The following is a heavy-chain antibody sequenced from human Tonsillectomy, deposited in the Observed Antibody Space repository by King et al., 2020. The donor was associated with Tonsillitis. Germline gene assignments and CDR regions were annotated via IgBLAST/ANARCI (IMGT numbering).Heavy chain of an antibody. CDR3: AREGGKTGARWFDP. Sequence: QVQLQESGPRLVKPSETLSLTCTVSGGSISSGSYYWGWIRQPPGQGLEWIGGVSHSGTTFYIPSIESRVTISVDTSKNQFSLKLTSVTAADTAFYFCAREGGKTGARWFDPWGQGTLVTVSS. V-gene: IGHV4-39*07. CDR1: GGSISSGSYY. J-gene: IGHJ5*02. CDR2: VSHSGTT. D-gene: IGHD1-26*01.